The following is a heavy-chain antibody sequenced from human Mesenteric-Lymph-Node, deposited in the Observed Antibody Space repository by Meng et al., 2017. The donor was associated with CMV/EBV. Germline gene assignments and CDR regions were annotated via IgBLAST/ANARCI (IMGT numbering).Heavy chain of an antibody. CDR1: GYTFTGYY. CDR2: VNPNTSAT. CDR3: ARGGGFLTGYYSTDY. V-gene: IGHV1-2*02. D-gene: IGHD3-9*01. Sequence: ASVKVSCKAYGYTFTGYYIHCVRQAPGQGPEWMGWVNPNTSATNYAQRFQGRVTMTRDASISTAYMEVNSLRSDDTAVYYCARGGGFLTGYYSTDYWGQGTLVTVSS. J-gene: IGHJ4*02.